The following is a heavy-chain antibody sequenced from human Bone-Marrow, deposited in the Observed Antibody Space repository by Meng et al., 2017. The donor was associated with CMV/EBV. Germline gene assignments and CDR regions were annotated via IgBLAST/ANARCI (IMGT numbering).Heavy chain of an antibody. CDR1: GYSISSGYY. CDR2: IYHSGST. D-gene: IGHD6-25*01. V-gene: IGHV4-38-2*02. CDR3: ARQARPQDYYYYYGMDV. Sequence: GSLRLSCTVSGYSISSGYYWGWIRQPPGKGLEWIGSIYHSGSTYYNPSLKSRVTISVDTSKNQFSLELSSVTAADTAVYYCARQARPQDYYYYYGMDVWGQGTTVTVSS. J-gene: IGHJ6*01.